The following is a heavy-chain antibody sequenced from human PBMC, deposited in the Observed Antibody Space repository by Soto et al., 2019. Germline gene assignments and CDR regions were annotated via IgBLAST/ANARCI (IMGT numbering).Heavy chain of an antibody. CDR2: ISAYNGNT. J-gene: IGHJ5*02. V-gene: IGHV1-18*01. CDR1: GYTFTSYG. D-gene: IGHD3-9*01. Sequence: ASVKVSCKASGYTFTSYGISWVRQAPGQGLEWMGWISAYNGNTNYAQKLQGRVTMTTDTSTSTAYMELRSLRSDDTAVYYCARGHPVLIRYFDWPIPSRNWFDPWGQGTLVTVSS. CDR3: ARGHPVLIRYFDWPIPSRNWFDP.